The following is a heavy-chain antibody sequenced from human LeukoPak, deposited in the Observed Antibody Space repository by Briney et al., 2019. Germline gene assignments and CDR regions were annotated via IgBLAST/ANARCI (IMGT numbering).Heavy chain of an antibody. J-gene: IGHJ5*02. CDR1: GFTFSSYA. CDR2: ISGSGGST. V-gene: IGHV3-23*01. D-gene: IGHD2-2*01. CDR3: AKDPDIVVVNSWFDH. Sequence: GGSPRLSCVASGFTFSSYAMSWVRQAPGKGLEWVSAISGSGGSTYYADSVKGRFTISRDNSKNTLYLQMNSLRAEDTAVYYCAKDPDIVVVNSWFDHWGQGTLVTVPS.